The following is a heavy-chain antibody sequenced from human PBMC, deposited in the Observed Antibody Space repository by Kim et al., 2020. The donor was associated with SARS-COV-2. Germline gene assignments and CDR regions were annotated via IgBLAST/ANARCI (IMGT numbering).Heavy chain of an antibody. J-gene: IGHJ6*02. CDR3: AKDYGDFGGMDV. V-gene: IGHV3-30*02. D-gene: IGHD4-17*01. Sequence: YADSVKGRFTISRANSKNTLYLQMNSLRAEDTAVYYCAKDYGDFGGMDVWGQGTTVTVSS.